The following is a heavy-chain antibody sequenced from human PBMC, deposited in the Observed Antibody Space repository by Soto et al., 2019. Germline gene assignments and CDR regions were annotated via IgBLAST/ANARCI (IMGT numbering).Heavy chain of an antibody. CDR2: ISGSGGST. J-gene: IGHJ4*02. CDR1: GFTFSSYA. CDR3: AKQGYYYDSSGYFDY. V-gene: IGHV3-23*01. D-gene: IGHD3-22*01. Sequence: GSLRLSCAASGFTFSSYAMSWVRQAPGKGLEWVSAISGSGGSTYYADSVKGRFTISRDNSKNTLYLQMNSLRAEDTAVYYCAKQGYYYDSSGYFDYWGQGTLVTVSS.